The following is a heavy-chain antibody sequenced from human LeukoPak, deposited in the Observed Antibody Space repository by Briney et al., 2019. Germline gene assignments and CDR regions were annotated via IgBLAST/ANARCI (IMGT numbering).Heavy chain of an antibody. J-gene: IGHJ3*01. V-gene: IGHV3-48*03. D-gene: IGHD2-15*01. Sequence: PGGSLRLSCAASGFTFSSYEMNWVRQAPGKGLEWVSYISSSGSTIYYADSVKGRFTISRDNARNSQYLQMNSLRAEDTAVYYCARVCCGCSCHGHDAFDFWGQETMVTVSS. CDR1: GFTFSSYE. CDR3: ARVCCGCSCHGHDAFDF. CDR2: ISSSGSTI.